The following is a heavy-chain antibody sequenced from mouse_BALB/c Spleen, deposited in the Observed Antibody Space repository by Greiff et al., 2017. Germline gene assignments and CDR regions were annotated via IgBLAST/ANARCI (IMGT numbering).Heavy chain of an antibody. D-gene: IGHD2-10*02. CDR2: INPYNGDT. CDR3: GRRYGNYWYFDV. CDR1: GYSFTGYF. V-gene: IGHV1-37*01. Sequence: DVKLVESGPELVKPGASVKISCKASGYSFTGYFMNWVKQSHGKSLEWIGRINPYNGDTFYNQKFKGKATLTVDKSSSTAHMELLSLTSEDSAVYYCGRRYGNYWYFDVWGAGTTVTVSS. J-gene: IGHJ1*01.